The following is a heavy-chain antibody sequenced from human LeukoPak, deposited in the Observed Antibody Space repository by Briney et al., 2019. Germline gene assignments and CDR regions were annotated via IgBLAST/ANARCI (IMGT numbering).Heavy chain of an antibody. V-gene: IGHV4-59*08. J-gene: IGHJ4*02. CDR1: GGSISSYY. CDR3: ARNDGSGWNIGPFDY. CDR2: IYYSGST. D-gene: IGHD6-19*01. Sequence: ASETLSLTCTVSGGSISSYYWSWIRQPPGKGLEWIGDIYYSGSTNYNPSLKSRVTISVDTSKNQFSLKLSSVAAADTAVYYCARNDGSGWNIGPFDYWGQGTLVTVSS.